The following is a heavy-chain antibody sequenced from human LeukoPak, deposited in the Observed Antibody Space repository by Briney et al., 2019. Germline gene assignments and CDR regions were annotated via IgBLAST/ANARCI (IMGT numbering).Heavy chain of an antibody. CDR3: AKLPRSYAPANYFYYYLDV. Sequence: PGGSLRLSCAASGFTFDDYAMHWVRQAPGKGLEWVSGISWNSGSIGYADSVKGRFTIARDNAKNSLYLQMNSLRAEDTAVYYCAKLPRSYAPANYFYYYLDVWGKGTTVTISS. CDR1: GFTFDDYA. CDR2: ISWNSGSI. D-gene: IGHD2-15*01. J-gene: IGHJ6*03. V-gene: IGHV3-9*01.